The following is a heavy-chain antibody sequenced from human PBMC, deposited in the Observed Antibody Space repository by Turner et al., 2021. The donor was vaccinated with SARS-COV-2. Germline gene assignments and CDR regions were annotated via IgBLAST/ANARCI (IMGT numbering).Heavy chain of an antibody. D-gene: IGHD6-6*01. J-gene: IGHJ4*02. V-gene: IGHV3-72*01. CDR3: TRDAARGY. CDR1: GFTFSDHY. Sequence: EVQLVESGGGLVQPGGSLRLSCAASGFTFSDHYLDWVRQAPGKGLEWVGRSRNKAKSLTTDYAASVKGRFTISRDDAKSSLYLQMNSLKIEDTAVYYCTRDAARGYWGQGTLVSVSS. CDR2: SRNKAKSLTT.